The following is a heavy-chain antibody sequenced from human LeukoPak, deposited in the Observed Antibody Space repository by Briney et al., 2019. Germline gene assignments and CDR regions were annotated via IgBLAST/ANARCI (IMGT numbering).Heavy chain of an antibody. CDR1: GYTFTGYY. V-gene: IGHV1-2*02. CDR3: ARGLVVVPAAMSY. J-gene: IGHJ4*02. Sequence: EASVTVSCKASGYTFTGYYMHWVRQAPGQGLEWMGWINPNSGGTNYAQMLQGRVTMTRNTSISTAYMELSRLRSDDTAVYYCARGLVVVPAAMSYWGQGTLVTVSS. CDR2: INPNSGGT. D-gene: IGHD2-2*01.